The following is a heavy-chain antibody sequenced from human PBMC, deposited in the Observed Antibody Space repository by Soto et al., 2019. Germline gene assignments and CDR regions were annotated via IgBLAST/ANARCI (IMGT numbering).Heavy chain of an antibody. Sequence: GGSLRLSCAASGFTFSDYYMSWIRQAPGKGLEWVSYISSSSSYTNYADSVKGRFTISRDNAKNSLYLQMNSLRAEDTAVYYCARVSYYDSCYYFDYWGQGTLVTVSS. CDR3: ARVSYYDSCYYFDY. CDR1: GFTFSDYY. V-gene: IGHV3-11*06. D-gene: IGHD3-22*01. J-gene: IGHJ4*02. CDR2: ISSSSSYT.